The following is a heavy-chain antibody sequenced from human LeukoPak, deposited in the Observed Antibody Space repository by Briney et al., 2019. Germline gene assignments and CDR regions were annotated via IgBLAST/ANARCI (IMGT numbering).Heavy chain of an antibody. Sequence: PSETLSLTCTVSGGSISSSGYYWGWIRQPPGKGLEWIGSVDYTGITSHSPSLKSRVTISVDTSKNQFSLKVSSVSAADTGVYYCARDLLNEGNHLDYWGQGTLVTVSS. CDR1: GGSISSSGYY. V-gene: IGHV4-39*02. J-gene: IGHJ4*02. D-gene: IGHD4-23*01. CDR2: VDYTGIT. CDR3: ARDLLNEGNHLDY.